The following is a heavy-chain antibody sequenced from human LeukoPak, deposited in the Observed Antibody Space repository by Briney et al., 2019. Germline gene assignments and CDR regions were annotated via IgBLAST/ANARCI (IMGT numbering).Heavy chain of an antibody. CDR1: GFTFSDYY. J-gene: IGHJ5*02. CDR2: ISSSGSTI. Sequence: GGSLRLSCAASGFTFSDYYMSWIRQAPGKGLEWVSYISSSGSTIYYADSVKGRFTISRDNAKNLLYLQMNSLRAEDTAVYYCAGTYDFWSGYLGNWFDPWGQGTLVTVSS. CDR3: AGTYDFWSGYLGNWFDP. D-gene: IGHD3-3*01. V-gene: IGHV3-11*04.